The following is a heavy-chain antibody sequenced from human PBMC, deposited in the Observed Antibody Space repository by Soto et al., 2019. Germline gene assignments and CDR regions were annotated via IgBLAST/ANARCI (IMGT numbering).Heavy chain of an antibody. Sequence: QVQLVQSGAEVKKPGASVKVSCKASGYTFTGYYMHWVRQAPGQGLEWMGWINPNSGGTNYAQKLQGWVTMTRDTSISTAYLELSRLRSDDTAVYYCARGDTAMANDYWGQGTLVTVSS. D-gene: IGHD5-18*01. CDR3: ARGDTAMANDY. CDR1: GYTFTGYY. J-gene: IGHJ4*02. CDR2: INPNSGGT. V-gene: IGHV1-2*04.